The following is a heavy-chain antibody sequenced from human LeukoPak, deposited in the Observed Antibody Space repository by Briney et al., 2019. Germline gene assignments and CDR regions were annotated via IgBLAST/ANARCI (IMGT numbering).Heavy chain of an antibody. Sequence: ASVKVSCKASGYTFTSYGIRWVRQAPGQGLKWIGCISAYNGNTNYAQKLQGRVTMTTDTSTSTAYMELRSLRSDDTAVYYCARGAKSIAARPGYNWFDPWGQGTLVTVSS. V-gene: IGHV1-18*01. J-gene: IGHJ5*02. D-gene: IGHD6-6*01. CDR2: ISAYNGNT. CDR3: ARGAKSIAARPGYNWFDP. CDR1: GYTFTSYG.